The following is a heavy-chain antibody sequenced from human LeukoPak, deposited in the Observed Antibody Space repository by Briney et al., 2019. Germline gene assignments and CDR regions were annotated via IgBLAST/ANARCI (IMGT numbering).Heavy chain of an antibody. J-gene: IGHJ4*02. V-gene: IGHV4-4*07. CDR3: TRAVVVVASSLYYFDY. Sequence: PSETLSLTCTVSGASISSYYWSWIRQPAGKGLEWIGRMYSSGSTNYNPSLKSRVTMSVDTSKNQFSLKLSSVTAADTAVYYCTRAVVVVASSLYYFDYWGQGTLVTVSS. CDR1: GASISSYY. CDR2: MYSSGST. D-gene: IGHD2-15*01.